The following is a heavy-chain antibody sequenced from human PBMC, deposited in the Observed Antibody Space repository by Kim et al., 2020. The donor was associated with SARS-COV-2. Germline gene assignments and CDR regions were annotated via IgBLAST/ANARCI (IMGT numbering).Heavy chain of an antibody. Sequence: NKYYADSVKGQFTISRDNSKNTLYLQMNSLRAEDTAVYYCAKQYSSGYDYWGQGTLVTVSS. D-gene: IGHD6-19*01. CDR3: AKQYSSGYDY. CDR2: NK. V-gene: IGHV3-30*02. J-gene: IGHJ4*02.